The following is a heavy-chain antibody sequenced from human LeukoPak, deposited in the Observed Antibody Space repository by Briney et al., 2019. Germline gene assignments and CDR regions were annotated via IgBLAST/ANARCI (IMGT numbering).Heavy chain of an antibody. Sequence: GGSLRLSCAASGFTFSSYGMHWVRQAPGKGLEWVAFIRYDGSNKYYADSVKGRFTISRDNSKNTLYLQMNSLRAEDTAVYYCAKGSSSSGGFIPDAFDIWGQGTMVTVSS. CDR2: IRYDGSNK. D-gene: IGHD6-6*01. J-gene: IGHJ3*02. V-gene: IGHV3-30*02. CDR1: GFTFSSYG. CDR3: AKGSSSSGGFIPDAFDI.